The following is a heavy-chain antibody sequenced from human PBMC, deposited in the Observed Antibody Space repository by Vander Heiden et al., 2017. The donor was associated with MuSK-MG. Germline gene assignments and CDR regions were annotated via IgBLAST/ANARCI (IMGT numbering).Heavy chain of an antibody. Sequence: EVQLLESGGGLVQPGGSLRLSCAASGFTFTSYDMDWVRQAPGKGLEWVSAISVSGGSTYYADSVKGRFTISRDNSENTLYLQMNSLRAEDTAVYYCAKDYDPHPAFDCWGQGTLVTVSS. CDR2: ISVSGGST. CDR1: GFTFTSYD. V-gene: IGHV3-23*01. D-gene: IGHD3-3*01. CDR3: AKDYDPHPAFDC. J-gene: IGHJ4*02.